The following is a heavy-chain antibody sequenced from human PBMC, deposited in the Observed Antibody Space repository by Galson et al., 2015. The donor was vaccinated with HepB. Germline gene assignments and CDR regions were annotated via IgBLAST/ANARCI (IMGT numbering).Heavy chain of an antibody. V-gene: IGHV3-23*01. D-gene: IGHD1-1*01. CDR1: GFTFSNYG. CDR3: AKELEPTFYGVRRGGHFDY. CDR2: ISGNVYST. Sequence: SLRLSCAVSGFTFSNYGLSWVRQAPGKGLEWVSSISGNVYSTFYADSVKGRFTISRDNSRDTLYLQMNSLRVEDTAVYYCAKELEPTFYGVRRGGHFDYWGQGNLVTVSS. J-gene: IGHJ4*02.